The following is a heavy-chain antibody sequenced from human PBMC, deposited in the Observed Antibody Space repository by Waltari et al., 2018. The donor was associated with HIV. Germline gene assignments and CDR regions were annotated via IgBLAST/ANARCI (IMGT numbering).Heavy chain of an antibody. CDR1: GASISGYH. V-gene: IGHV4-4*07. J-gene: IGHJ5*02. CDR3: VQSTFLGVMPSDWFDP. D-gene: IGHD3-3*02. CDR2: NYGGGRA. Sequence: HLQESSPVLVRPSETLSLTCSVFGASISGYHWSWIRQDVATKGNTDKKLGWLGRNYGGGRADYRGYLKPRLTISMDTSKNQVSLRLKSVTAADTAMYYCVQSTFLGVMPSDWFDPWGPGTLVTVSS.